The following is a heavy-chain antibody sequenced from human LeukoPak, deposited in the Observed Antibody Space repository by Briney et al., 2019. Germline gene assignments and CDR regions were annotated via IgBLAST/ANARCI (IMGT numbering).Heavy chain of an antibody. CDR1: GGSLSSGDYY. V-gene: IGHV4-30-4*01. CDR2: IYYSGST. Sequence: SETLSLTCTVSGGSLSSGDYYWSWIRQPPGRGLEWIGYIYYSGSTYYNPSLKSRVTISVDTSKNQFSLKLSSVTAADTAVYYCARDRAYPGLLNWYFDLWGRGTLVTVSS. J-gene: IGHJ2*01. CDR3: ARDRAYPGLLNWYFDL. D-gene: IGHD2-15*01.